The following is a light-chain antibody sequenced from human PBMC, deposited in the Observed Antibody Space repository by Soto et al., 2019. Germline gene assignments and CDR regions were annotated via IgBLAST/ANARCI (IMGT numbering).Light chain of an antibody. CDR1: SSDVGSYNL. V-gene: IGLV2-23*01. CDR2: EGS. CDR3: CSYAGSSTPYV. J-gene: IGLJ1*01. Sequence: QSALTQPASVSGSPGQSITTSCTGTSSDVGSYNLVSWYQQHPGKAPKLMICEGSKRPSGVSNRFSGSKSGNTASLTISGLQAEDEADYYCCSYAGSSTPYVFGTGTKVTVL.